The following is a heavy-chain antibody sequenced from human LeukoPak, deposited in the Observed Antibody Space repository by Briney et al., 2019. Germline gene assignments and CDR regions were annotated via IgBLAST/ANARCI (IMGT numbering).Heavy chain of an antibody. CDR3: ARDDDDAFDI. J-gene: IGHJ3*02. V-gene: IGHV3-23*01. CDR2: ISDSGDRA. Sequence: PGGSLRLSCAASGFTFSSYAMSWVRQAPGKGLEWVSGISDSGDRAHYADSVKGRFTISRDNAKNSLYLQMNSLRAEDTAVYYCARDDDDAFDIWGQETMVTVSS. CDR1: GFTFSSYA.